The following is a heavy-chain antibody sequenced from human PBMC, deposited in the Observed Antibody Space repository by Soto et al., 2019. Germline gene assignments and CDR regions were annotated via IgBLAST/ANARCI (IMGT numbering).Heavy chain of an antibody. V-gene: IGHV1-69*02. J-gene: IGHJ4*02. Sequence: QVQLVQSGAEVKKPGSSVKVSCKASGGTFSSYTISWVRQAPGQGLEWMGRIIPILGIANYAQKFQGRVTITAHKSTSKAYMELSSLRSEDTAVYYCARLYDILTGYPPLGWGQGTLVTVSS. CDR3: ARLYDILTGYPPLG. D-gene: IGHD3-9*01. CDR1: GGTFSSYT. CDR2: IIPILGIA.